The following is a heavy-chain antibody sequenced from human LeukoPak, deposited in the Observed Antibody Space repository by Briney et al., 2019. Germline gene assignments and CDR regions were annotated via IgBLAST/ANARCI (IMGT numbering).Heavy chain of an antibody. CDR1: GFTFSSYW. V-gene: IGHV3-7*01. Sequence: GGSLRLSCAASGFTFSSYWMSWVRQAPGKGLEWVANIKQDGSEKYYVDSVKGRFTISRDNAKNSLYLQMNSLRAEDTAVYYCVRSVVAATETFDYWGQGTLVTVSS. J-gene: IGHJ4*02. D-gene: IGHD2-15*01. CDR3: VRSVVAATETFDY. CDR2: IKQDGSEK.